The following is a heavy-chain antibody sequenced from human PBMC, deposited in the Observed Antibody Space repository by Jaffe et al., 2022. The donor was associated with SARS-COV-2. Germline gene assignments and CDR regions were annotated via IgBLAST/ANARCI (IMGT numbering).Heavy chain of an antibody. Sequence: EVQLVESGGGLEKPGRSLRLSCTGSGFTLGDYGVSWFRQAPGKGLEWVGLIRSKLYGGTTEYDASVKGRFTISRDDSKNIAYLQLNSLKTEDTAVYFCARGEGGDYAWELVFDFWGQGTLVAVSS. CDR3: ARGEGGDYAWELVFDF. J-gene: IGHJ4*02. D-gene: IGHD4-17*01. CDR2: IRSKLYGGTT. CDR1: GFTLGDYG. V-gene: IGHV3-49*05.